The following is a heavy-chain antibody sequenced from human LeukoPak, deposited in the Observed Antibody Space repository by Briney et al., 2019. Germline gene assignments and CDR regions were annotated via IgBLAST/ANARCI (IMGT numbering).Heavy chain of an antibody. D-gene: IGHD3-22*01. V-gene: IGHV3-53*01. CDR2: IYSGVST. CDR3: ARDRRYYDSSGYYFHWYFDL. CDR1: GSTVSSNY. Sequence: GGSLRLSCAASGSTVSSNYMSWVRQAPGKGLEWVSVIYSGVSTYYADSVKGRFTISRDNSKNTLYLQMNSLRAEDTALYYCARDRRYYDSSGYYFHWYFDLWGRGTLVTVSS. J-gene: IGHJ2*01.